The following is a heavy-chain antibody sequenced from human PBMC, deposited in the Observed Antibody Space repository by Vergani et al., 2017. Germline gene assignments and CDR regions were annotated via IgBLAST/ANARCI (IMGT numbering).Heavy chain of an antibody. J-gene: IGHJ5*02. Sequence: QVQLQESGPGLVKPSGTLSLTCAVSGGSISSRNWWSWVRQPPGKGLEWIGEIYHSGSTNYNPSLKSRVTISVDKSKNQFSLKLSSVTAADTAVYYCARATGYSSGWFWFDPWGQGTLVTVSS. CDR3: ARATGYSSGWFWFDP. CDR2: IYHSGST. D-gene: IGHD6-19*01. CDR1: GGSISSRNW. V-gene: IGHV4-4*02.